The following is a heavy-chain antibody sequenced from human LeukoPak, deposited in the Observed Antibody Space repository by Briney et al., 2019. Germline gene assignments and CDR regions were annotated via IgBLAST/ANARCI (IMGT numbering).Heavy chain of an antibody. CDR1: GFTFSSYG. CDR2: IWYDGSNK. Sequence: PGGSLRLSCAASGFTFSSYGIRWVRQASGKGLEWVAVIWYDGSNKYYADSVKGRFTISRDNSKNTLYLQMNSLRAEDTAVYYCARRNPKYCSSTSCYGSFDYWGQGTLVTVSS. J-gene: IGHJ4*02. D-gene: IGHD2-2*01. CDR3: ARRNPKYCSSTSCYGSFDY. V-gene: IGHV3-33*01.